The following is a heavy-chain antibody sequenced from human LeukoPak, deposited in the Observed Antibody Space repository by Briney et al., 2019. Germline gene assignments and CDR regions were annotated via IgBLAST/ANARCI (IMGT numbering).Heavy chain of an antibody. J-gene: IGHJ4*02. CDR1: GFTFDDYA. CDR2: ISRNSGSI. Sequence: PGGSLRLSCAVSGFTFDDYAMHWVRQAPGKGLGWVSGISRNSGSIGYADSVKGRFTISRDNAKNSLYLQMNSLRVEDTALYYCVKGTEKFYDSRADYWGQGTPVTVSS. CDR3: VKGTEKFYDSRADY. D-gene: IGHD3-22*01. V-gene: IGHV3-9*01.